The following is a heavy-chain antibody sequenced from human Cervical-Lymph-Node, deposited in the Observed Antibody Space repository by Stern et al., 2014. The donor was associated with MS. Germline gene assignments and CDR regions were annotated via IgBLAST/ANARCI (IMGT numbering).Heavy chain of an antibody. CDR1: GYTFTSYG. CDR3: ARSGTRVPRGY. Sequence: QLVQSGPEVKKPGASVKVSCKASGYTFTSYGIAWVRQAPGQGLEWMRWISAYNGNTNYERKLQGRVTLTTNTTTSTAYMELRSLRSDDTAIYFCARSGTRVPRGYWGQGTLITVSS. D-gene: IGHD6-25*01. V-gene: IGHV1-18*04. J-gene: IGHJ4*02. CDR2: ISAYNGNT.